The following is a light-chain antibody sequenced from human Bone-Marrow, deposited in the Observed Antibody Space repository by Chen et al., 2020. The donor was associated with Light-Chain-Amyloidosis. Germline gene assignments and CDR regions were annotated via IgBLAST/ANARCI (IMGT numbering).Light chain of an antibody. CDR1: NIGSTS. CDR2: DDS. V-gene: IGLV3-21*02. J-gene: IGLJ3*02. Sequence: SYVLTQPTSVSVDPGRTATIHCGGNNIGSTSVHWYQQTPGQAPLLVVDDDSDRPSGVPERLSGSNSGNTATLTISRVEAGDEADYYCQVWDRSSDRPVFGGGTKLTVL. CDR3: QVWDRSSDRPV.